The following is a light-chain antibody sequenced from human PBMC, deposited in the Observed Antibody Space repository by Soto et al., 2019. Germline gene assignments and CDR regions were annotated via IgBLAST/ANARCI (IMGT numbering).Light chain of an antibody. V-gene: IGLV1-40*01. CDR1: SSNIGADYD. CDR3: QSYDSSLSGPVV. J-gene: IGLJ2*01. Sequence: QSVLTQPPSVSGAPGQRVTISCTGSSSNIGADYDVPWYQQLPGTAPKLLIYGNINRPSGVPDRFSGSKSGTSASLAITGLQAEDEADYYCQSYDSSLSGPVVFGGGTKLTVL. CDR2: GNI.